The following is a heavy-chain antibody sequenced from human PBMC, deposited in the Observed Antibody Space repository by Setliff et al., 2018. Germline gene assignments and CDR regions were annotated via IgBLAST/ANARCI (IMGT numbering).Heavy chain of an antibody. Sequence: PGGSLRLSCAASGFTFDDYAMHWVRQAPGKGLEWVSGISWNSGSIGYADSVKGRFTISRDNAKNSLYLQMNSLGAEDTALYYCARAHRYFSDTSGYFYDQGRSAFDVWGQGTMVTVSS. CDR1: GFTFDDYA. CDR3: ARAHRYFSDTSGYFYDQGRSAFDV. D-gene: IGHD3-22*01. J-gene: IGHJ3*01. V-gene: IGHV3-9*01. CDR2: ISWNSGSI.